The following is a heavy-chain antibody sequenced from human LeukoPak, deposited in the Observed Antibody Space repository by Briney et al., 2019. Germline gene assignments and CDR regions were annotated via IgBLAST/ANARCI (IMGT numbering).Heavy chain of an antibody. CDR2: IYHSGST. CDR3: ARDLVTVTKGFDI. V-gene: IGHV4-38-2*02. D-gene: IGHD4-17*01. J-gene: IGHJ3*02. CDR1: GYSISSGYY. Sequence: SETLSLTCTVSGYSISSGYYWGWIRQPPGKGLEWIGSIYHSGSTYYNPSLKSRVTISVDTSKNQFSLKLSSVTAADTAVYYCARDLVTVTKGFDIWGQGTMVSVSS.